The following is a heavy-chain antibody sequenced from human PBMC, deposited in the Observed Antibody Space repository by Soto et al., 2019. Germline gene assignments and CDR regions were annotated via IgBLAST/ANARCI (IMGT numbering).Heavy chain of an antibody. CDR3: AADATAWQQMVPSDY. D-gene: IGHD2-8*01. V-gene: IGHV1-58*01. Sequence: SVKVSCKASGFTFTSSAFQWVRQARGQRLEWIGWIAVGSGYTNYAQRFQDRVTLTRDMSTATTYMELSRLTSEDTAIHYCAADATAWQQMVPSDYWGEGTLGTVSA. CDR1: GFTFTSSA. CDR2: IAVGSGYT. J-gene: IGHJ4*02.